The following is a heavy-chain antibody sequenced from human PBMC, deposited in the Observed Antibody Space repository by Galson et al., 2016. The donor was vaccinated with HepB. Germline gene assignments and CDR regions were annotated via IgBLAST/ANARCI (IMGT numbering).Heavy chain of an antibody. Sequence: SLRLSCAASGFTFSSSWMHWVRQAPGKGLVWVSRINSDGSSTNYADSVKDRFTISRDNAKNTLYLQMNSLRAEDTAVYYCAVYSFPIAAAGPARSLQHWGQGTLVTVSS. CDR2: INSDGSST. D-gene: IGHD6-13*01. J-gene: IGHJ1*01. V-gene: IGHV3-74*01. CDR1: GFTFSSSW. CDR3: AVYSFPIAAAGPARSLQH.